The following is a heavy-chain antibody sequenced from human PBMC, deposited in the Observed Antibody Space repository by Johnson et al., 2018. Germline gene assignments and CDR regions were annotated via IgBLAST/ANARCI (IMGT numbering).Heavy chain of an antibody. Sequence: QVQLQESGPGLVKPSQTLSLTCLVSGGSISSGTFFWTWIRQPAGGGLEWIGRIWTSGTTHYNPSLKSRVTISLDTPKNQVSLKLTSVTATETAVYYCTKEGSDVDMAMTLGTFHIWGQGTLVTVSS. V-gene: IGHV4-61*02. J-gene: IGHJ3*02. CDR1: GGSISSGTFF. CDR2: IWTSGTT. D-gene: IGHD5-24*01. CDR3: TKEGSDVDMAMTLGTFHI.